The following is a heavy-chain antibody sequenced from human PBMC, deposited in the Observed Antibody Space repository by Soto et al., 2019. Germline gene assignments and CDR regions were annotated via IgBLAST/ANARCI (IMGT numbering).Heavy chain of an antibody. CDR3: ARGAAAAGIFDY. J-gene: IGHJ4*02. Sequence: KQSQTLSLTCAISGDSVSSNSAAWSWIRQSPSRCLEWLGRTYYRSKWYNDYAGSVKSRITIKPDTSKNQFSLQLNSVTPEDTAVYYCARGAAAAGIFDYWGQGTLVTVSS. D-gene: IGHD6-13*01. V-gene: IGHV6-1*01. CDR1: GDSVSSNSAA. CDR2: TYYRSKWYN.